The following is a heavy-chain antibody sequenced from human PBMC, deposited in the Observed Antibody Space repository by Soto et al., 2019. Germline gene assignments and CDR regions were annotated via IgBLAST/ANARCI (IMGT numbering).Heavy chain of an antibody. CDR2: IYWDDDK. Sequence: QITLKESGPTVVKPTETLTLTCTFSGFSLTTSGVGVGWVRQSPGKAPEWLALIYWDDDKRYSTSLKSRLTTPKNPSKNLLVRPMPTGAPRAPPTYSCGHRLLLTFFGLVPEPAIYFAFWGKEPRSSSPQ. V-gene: IGHV2-5*02. CDR3: GHRLLLTFFGLVPEPAIYFAF. CDR1: GFSLTTSGVG. J-gene: IGHJ4*01. D-gene: IGHD3-3*01.